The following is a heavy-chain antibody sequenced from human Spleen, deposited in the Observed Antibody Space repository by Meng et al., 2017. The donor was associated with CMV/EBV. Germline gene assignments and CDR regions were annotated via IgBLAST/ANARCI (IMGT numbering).Heavy chain of an antibody. CDR2: INSDGSRT. CDR3: ARQFNNWFDP. CDR1: GITCSGHW. Sequence: LSCAASGITCSGHWMHWVRQAPGKGLVWVSRINSDGSRTTYADSVKGRFTISRDNAKSTLYLQMNTLRAEDTAVYYCARQFNNWFDPWGQGTLVTVSS. V-gene: IGHV3-74*01. J-gene: IGHJ5*02.